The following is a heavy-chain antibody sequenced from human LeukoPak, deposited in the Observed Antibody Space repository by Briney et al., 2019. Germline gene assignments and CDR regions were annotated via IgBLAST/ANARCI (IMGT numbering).Heavy chain of an antibody. CDR2: INPNSGGT. CDR1: GYTFTGYY. J-gene: IGHJ6*03. CDR3: ARDGFGITIFGVAYYYYYYMDV. D-gene: IGHD3-3*01. V-gene: IGHV1-2*02. Sequence: ASVKVSCKASGYTFTGYYMHWVRQAPGQGLKWMGWINPNSGGTNYAQKFQGRVTMTRDTSISTAYMELSRLRSDDTAVYYCARDGFGITIFGVAYYYYYYMDVWGKGTTVTVSS.